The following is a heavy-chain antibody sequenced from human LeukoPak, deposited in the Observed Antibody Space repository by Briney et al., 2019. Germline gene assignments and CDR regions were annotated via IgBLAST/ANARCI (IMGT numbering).Heavy chain of an antibody. CDR3: TRVRSSSWYDY. V-gene: IGHV3-74*01. Sequence: GGSLRLTCATSGFTFSTSWMHWVRQAPGKGLVWVSRISGDGTTTTYADSVKGRFTISRDNAKNTLFLQMNSLRVDDTAVYYCTRVRSSSWYDYCGQGALVTVSS. CDR1: GFTFSTSW. CDR2: ISGDGTTT. D-gene: IGHD6-13*01. J-gene: IGHJ4*02.